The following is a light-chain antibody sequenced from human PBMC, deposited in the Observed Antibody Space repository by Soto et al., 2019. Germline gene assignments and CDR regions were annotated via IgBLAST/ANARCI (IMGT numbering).Light chain of an antibody. J-gene: IGKJ1*01. CDR3: HQYNSLWT. CDR2: KAS. V-gene: IGKV1-5*03. CDR1: QTISSW. Sequence: IQRPQFNKPRSGSLGDRFTITCLASQTISSWLAWYQQKPGKAPKLLIYKASSLESGVPSRFSGSGSGTEFTLTSSSQQPDDFATYYCHQYNSLWTFGQVTKVDFK.